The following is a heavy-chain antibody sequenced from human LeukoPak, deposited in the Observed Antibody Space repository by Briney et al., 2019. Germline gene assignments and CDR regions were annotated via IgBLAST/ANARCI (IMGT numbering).Heavy chain of an antibody. Sequence: PGRSLRLSCVASGFIFSNYGMHWVRQAPGKGLEWVAIIWYDGSSKYHAESVKGRFTISRDNSKNILYLQMNNLRAEDTAVYYCARDFCSSTSCFDYWGQGTLVAVSS. D-gene: IGHD2-2*01. V-gene: IGHV3-33*01. CDR2: IWYDGSSK. CDR3: ARDFCSSTSCFDY. CDR1: GFIFSNYG. J-gene: IGHJ4*02.